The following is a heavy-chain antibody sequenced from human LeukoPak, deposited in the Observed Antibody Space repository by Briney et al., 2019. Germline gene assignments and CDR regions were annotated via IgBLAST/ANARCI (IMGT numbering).Heavy chain of an antibody. V-gene: IGHV1-46*01. CDR1: GYSFTSYY. Sequence: ASVKVSCKASGYSFTSYYIHWVRQAPGQGLEWMGIINPSGGSTNYAQKFQDRVTMTRDTSANTVYMELSSLRSEDTAVHYCARDSQYSGTYYPDYWGQGTLVAVSS. CDR3: ARDSQYSGTYYPDY. CDR2: INPSGGST. D-gene: IGHD1-26*01. J-gene: IGHJ4*02.